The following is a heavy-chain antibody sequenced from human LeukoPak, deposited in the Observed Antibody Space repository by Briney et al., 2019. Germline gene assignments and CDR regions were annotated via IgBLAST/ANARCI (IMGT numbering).Heavy chain of an antibody. D-gene: IGHD1-26*01. CDR2: IYYSGST. CDR3: ASVGGTYEAFGI. J-gene: IGHJ3*02. V-gene: IGHV4-39*07. Sequence: PSETLSLTCTVSGGSISSSSYYWGWIRQPPGKGQEWFGSIYYSGSTYYNPSLKSRVTISVDSSKNQSSLKLSSVTAADTAVYYCASVGGTYEAFGIWGQGTMVTVSS. CDR1: GGSISSSSYY.